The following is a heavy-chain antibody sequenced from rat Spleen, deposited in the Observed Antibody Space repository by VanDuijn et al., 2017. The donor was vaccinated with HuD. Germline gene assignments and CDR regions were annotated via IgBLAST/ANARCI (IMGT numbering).Heavy chain of an antibody. CDR3: VRHGYGGYSGPFAY. CDR1: GFTFSNYD. J-gene: IGHJ3*01. CDR2: ISPGGGGT. V-gene: IGHV5-25*01. Sequence: EVQLVESGGGLVQPGRSLKLSCAASGFTFSNYDMAWVRQAPTKGLEWVASISPGGGGTYYRDSVKGRFTVSRDNAKSTLYLQMDSLRSEDTATYYCVRHGYGGYSGPFAYWGQGTLVTVSS. D-gene: IGHD1-11*01.